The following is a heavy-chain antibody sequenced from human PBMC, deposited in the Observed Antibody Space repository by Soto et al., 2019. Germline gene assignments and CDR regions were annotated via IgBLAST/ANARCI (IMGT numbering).Heavy chain of an antibody. J-gene: IGHJ4*02. Sequence: SVKVSCKASGFTFTSSSVQCVRQARVQRLELIGWIVVGSGNKNYAQKFQERVTMTRDMSTSTAYMELSSLRSEDTAVYYCEAGPRREVLWSHPKHDYWGQGTMVTVSS. D-gene: IGHD2-21*01. CDR2: IVVGSGNK. CDR3: EAGPRREVLWSHPKHDY. CDR1: GFTFTSSS. V-gene: IGHV1-58*01.